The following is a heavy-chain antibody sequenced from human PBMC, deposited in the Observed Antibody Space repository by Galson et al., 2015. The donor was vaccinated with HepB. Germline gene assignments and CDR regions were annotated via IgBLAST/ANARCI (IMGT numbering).Heavy chain of an antibody. J-gene: IGHJ4*02. Sequence: SLRLSCAASGFTFSSYWMHWVRQAPGKGLVWVPRINSDGSSTSYADSVKGRFTISRDNAKNTLYLQMNSLRAEDTAVYYCARDYDYYGSGSARGQGTLVTVSS. V-gene: IGHV3-74*01. CDR2: INSDGSST. CDR3: ARDYDYYGSGSA. D-gene: IGHD3-10*01. CDR1: GFTFSSYW.